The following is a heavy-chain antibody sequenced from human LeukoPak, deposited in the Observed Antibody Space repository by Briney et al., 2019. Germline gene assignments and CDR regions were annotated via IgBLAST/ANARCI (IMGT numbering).Heavy chain of an antibody. CDR3: ARLSGYCSGGSCYSGNWFDP. CDR1: GGTFSSYA. Sequence: SVKVSCKASGGTFSSYAISWVRQAPGQGLEWMGGIIPIFGTANYAQKFQGRVTITADESTSTAYMELSSLRSEDTAVYYCARLSGYCSGGSCYSGNWFDPWGQGTLVTVSS. J-gene: IGHJ5*02. CDR2: IIPIFGTA. D-gene: IGHD2-15*01. V-gene: IGHV1-69*01.